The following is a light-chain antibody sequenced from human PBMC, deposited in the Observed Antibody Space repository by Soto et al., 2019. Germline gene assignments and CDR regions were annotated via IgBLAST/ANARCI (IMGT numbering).Light chain of an antibody. V-gene: IGKV1-5*03. CDR2: KAS. CDR1: QNVSNW. J-gene: IGKJ2*01. Sequence: DVEMTQSPSTLPTSIGDRVTINCRASQNVSNWLAWYQQKPGKAPKLLIYKASRLESGVPSRFSASGSGTDFTLTSNSLQSDDFATYFCQQYSQESTFGQGTKLEIK. CDR3: QQYSQEST.